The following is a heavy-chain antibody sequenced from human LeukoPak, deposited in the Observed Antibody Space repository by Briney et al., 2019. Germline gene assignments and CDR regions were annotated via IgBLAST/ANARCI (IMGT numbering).Heavy chain of an antibody. Sequence: KPGESLKISCKGSGYSFTSYCIGWVRQTPGKGLEGMGIIYPGDSDTRYSPSFQGQFTISADKSISTAYLQWSSLKASDTAMYYCATPTTDGGGYYFDYWGQGTLVTVSS. D-gene: IGHD4-17*01. CDR1: GYSFTSYC. V-gene: IGHV5-51*03. CDR3: ATPTTDGGGYYFDY. J-gene: IGHJ4*02. CDR2: IYPGDSDT.